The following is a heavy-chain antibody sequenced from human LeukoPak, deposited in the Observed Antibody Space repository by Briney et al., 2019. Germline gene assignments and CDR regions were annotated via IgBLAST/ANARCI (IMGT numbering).Heavy chain of an antibody. Sequence: PGGSLRLSCAASGFTFSGSAMRWVRQASGKGLEWVGRIRSKANSYATAYAASVKGRFTISRDDSKNTAYLQMNSLKTEDTAVYYCTSRGYSSGWSDPFDYWGQGTLVTVSS. CDR3: TSRGYSSGWSDPFDY. CDR2: IRSKANSYAT. D-gene: IGHD6-19*01. CDR1: GFTFSGSA. V-gene: IGHV3-73*01. J-gene: IGHJ4*02.